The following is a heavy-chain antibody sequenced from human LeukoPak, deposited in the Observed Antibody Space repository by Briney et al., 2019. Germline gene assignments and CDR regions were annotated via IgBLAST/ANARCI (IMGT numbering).Heavy chain of an antibody. V-gene: IGHV3-20*01. CDR2: INWNGGTT. CDR1: GFTFDAYG. D-gene: IGHD1-26*01. CDR3: ARTRYSGSYGGADY. Sequence: PGGSLRLSCAASGFTFDAYGMNWVRQAPGKGLEWVSGINWNGGTTGYADSVKGRFTISRDNAKNSLYLQMSSLRAEDTALYHCARTRYSGSYGGADYWGQGTLVTVSS. J-gene: IGHJ4*02.